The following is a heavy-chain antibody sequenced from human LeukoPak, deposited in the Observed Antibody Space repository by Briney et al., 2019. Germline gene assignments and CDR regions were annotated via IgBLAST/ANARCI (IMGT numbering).Heavy chain of an antibody. Sequence: PSETLSLTCTVSGGSLKSYYWSWIRQPPGKGLEWIGYIYYSGSTNYNPSLKSRLTISVDTSKNQFSLKLSSVTAADTAVYYCAGHHPRNTVDFWGQGTLVTVSS. CDR3: AGHHPRNTVDF. J-gene: IGHJ4*02. V-gene: IGHV4-59*08. D-gene: IGHD2/OR15-2a*01. CDR1: GGSLKSYY. CDR2: IYYSGST.